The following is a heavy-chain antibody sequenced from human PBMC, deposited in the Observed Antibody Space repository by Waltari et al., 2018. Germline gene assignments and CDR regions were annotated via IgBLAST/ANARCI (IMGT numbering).Heavy chain of an antibody. CDR3: ARDSSKAVAGTFDY. J-gene: IGHJ4*02. D-gene: IGHD6-19*01. CDR1: GLTFSSYW. CDR2: IKQDGSEK. Sequence: EVQLVESGGGLVQPGGSLRLSCAASGLTFSSYWISCVRQAPGKGLEGVANIKQDGSEKYYVDSVKGRFTISRDNAKNSLYLQMNSLRAEDTAVYYCARDSSKAVAGTFDYWGQGTLVTVSS. V-gene: IGHV3-7*01.